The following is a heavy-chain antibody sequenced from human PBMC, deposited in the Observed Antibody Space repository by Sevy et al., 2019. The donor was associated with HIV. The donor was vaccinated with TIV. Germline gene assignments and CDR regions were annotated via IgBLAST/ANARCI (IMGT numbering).Heavy chain of an antibody. V-gene: IGHV4-31*03. CDR1: GGSISSGDYY. CDR3: ARDRFTHYYDSSGYRTGYFDY. Sequence: SETLSLTCTVSGGSISSGDYYWSWIRQHPGKGLEWIGYIYYSGSTYYNPSLKSRVTISVDTSKNQFSLKLSSVTAADTAVYYCARDRFTHYYDSSGYRTGYFDYWGQGTLVTVSS. CDR2: IYYSGST. D-gene: IGHD3-22*01. J-gene: IGHJ4*02.